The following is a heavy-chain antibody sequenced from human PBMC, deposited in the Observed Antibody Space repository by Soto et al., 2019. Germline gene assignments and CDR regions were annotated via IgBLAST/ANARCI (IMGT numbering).Heavy chain of an antibody. CDR1: GFTFSSYG. CDR2: IWYDGSNK. V-gene: IGHV3-33*01. Sequence: GGSLRLSCAASGFTFSSYGMHWVRQAPGKGLEWVAVIWYDGSNKYYADSVKGRFTISRDNSKNTLYLQMNSLRAEDTAVYYCAREIKQQLMGYLPYYYGMDVWGQGTTVTVSS. CDR3: AREIKQQLMGYLPYYYGMDV. D-gene: IGHD6-13*01. J-gene: IGHJ6*01.